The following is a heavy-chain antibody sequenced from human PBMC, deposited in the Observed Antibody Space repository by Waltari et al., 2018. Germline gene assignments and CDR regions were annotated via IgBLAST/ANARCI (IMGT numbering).Heavy chain of an antibody. D-gene: IGHD6-6*01. J-gene: IGHJ3*02. Sequence: QVQLQESGPGLVKPSETLSLTCPVSGGSISSYYWSWIRQPPGKGLGWIGYIYYSGSTNYNPSLKSRVTISVDTSKNQFSLKLSSVTAADTAVYYCARSPIPEISWGPYSSSSFAFDIWGQGTMVTVSS. CDR3: ARSPIPEISWGPYSSSSFAFDI. V-gene: IGHV4-59*13. CDR2: IYYSGST. CDR1: GGSISSYY.